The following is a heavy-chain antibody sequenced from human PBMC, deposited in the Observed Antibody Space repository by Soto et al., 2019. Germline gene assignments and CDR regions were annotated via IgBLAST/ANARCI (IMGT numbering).Heavy chain of an antibody. CDR2: IYHSGNT. J-gene: IGHJ4*02. CDR1: GGSISSGGYS. Sequence: SETLSLTCAVSGGSISSGGYSWSWIRQPPGKGLEWIGYIYHSGNTYYNPSLKSRVTISVDRSKNQFSLKLSSVTAADTAVYYCARSLGRYGSGSYYNVGYWGQGTLVTVSS. CDR3: ARSLGRYGSGSYYNVGY. D-gene: IGHD3-10*01. V-gene: IGHV4-30-2*01.